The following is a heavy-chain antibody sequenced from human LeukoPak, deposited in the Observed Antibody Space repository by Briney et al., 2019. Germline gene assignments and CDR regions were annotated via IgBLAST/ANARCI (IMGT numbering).Heavy chain of an antibody. V-gene: IGHV4-31*03. CDR1: GGSISSGGYY. CDR3: ARDRDKGYQLPRGWFDP. CDR2: IYYSGST. Sequence: SQTLSLTCTVSGGSISSGGYYWSWIRQHPGKGLEWIGYIYYSGSTYYNPSLKSRVTISVDTSKNQFSLKLSSVTAAGTAVYYCARDRDKGYQLPRGWFDPWGQGTLVTVSS. J-gene: IGHJ5*02. D-gene: IGHD2-2*01.